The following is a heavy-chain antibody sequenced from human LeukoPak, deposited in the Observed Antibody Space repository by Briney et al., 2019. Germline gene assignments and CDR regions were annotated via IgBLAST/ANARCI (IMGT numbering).Heavy chain of an antibody. Sequence: PETLSLTCTVSGGSISSYYWSWIRQPPGKGLEWIGYIYYSGSTNYNPSLKSRVTISVDTSKNQFSLKLSSVTAADTAVYYCARIDCSSTSCYAYNWFDPWGQGTLVTVSS. J-gene: IGHJ5*02. D-gene: IGHD2-2*01. CDR3: ARIDCSSTSCYAYNWFDP. V-gene: IGHV4-59*01. CDR1: GGSISSYY. CDR2: IYYSGST.